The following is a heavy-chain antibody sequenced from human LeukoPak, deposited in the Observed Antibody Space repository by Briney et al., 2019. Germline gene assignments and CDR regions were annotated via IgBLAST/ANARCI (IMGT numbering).Heavy chain of an antibody. CDR2: VNNVGSST. D-gene: IGHD6-13*01. CDR3: TRDLNDLLQNYRSTWYPADY. J-gene: IGHJ4*02. CDR1: GFSFSTYW. V-gene: IGHV3-74*01. Sequence: GGSLRLSCAASGFSFSTYWMNWVRQAPGKGLVWVSRVNNVGSSTSYADSVKGGFTSSRDNTKTTLYLQRNSLRAEDTAVYYCTRDLNDLLQNYRSTWYPADYWGQGTLVTVSS.